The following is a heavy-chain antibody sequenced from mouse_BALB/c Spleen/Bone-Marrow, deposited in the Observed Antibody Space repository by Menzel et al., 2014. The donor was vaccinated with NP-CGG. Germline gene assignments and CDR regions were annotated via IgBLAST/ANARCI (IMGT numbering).Heavy chain of an antibody. CDR3: GRDYDYDYSYAMDY. D-gene: IGHD2-4*01. CDR2: INPNTGYT. J-gene: IGHJ4*01. V-gene: IGHV1-7*01. Sequence: QVQLQQSGAELAKPGASVKMSCKASGYTFTTYWMHWVKQRPGQGLGGIGYINPNTGYTEYNQKFKDKATLTADKSSSTAYMQLSSLTSEDSAVYYCGRDYDYDYSYAMDYWCQGTSVTVSS. CDR1: GYTFTTYW.